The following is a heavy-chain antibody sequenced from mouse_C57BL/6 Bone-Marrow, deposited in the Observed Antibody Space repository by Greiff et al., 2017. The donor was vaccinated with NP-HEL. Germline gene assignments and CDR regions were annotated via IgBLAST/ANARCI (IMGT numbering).Heavy chain of an antibody. CDR1: GYTFTSYW. J-gene: IGHJ4*01. D-gene: IGHD1-1*01. V-gene: IGHV1-72*01. CDR2: IDPNSGGT. CDR3: EVYYYGSTSGAMDY. Sequence: VQLQQPGAELVKPGASEKLSCKASGYTFTSYWMHWVKQRPGRGLEWIGRIDPNSGGTKYNEKFKSKATLTVDKPSSTAYMQLSSLTSEDSAVYYCEVYYYGSTSGAMDYWGQGTSVTVSS.